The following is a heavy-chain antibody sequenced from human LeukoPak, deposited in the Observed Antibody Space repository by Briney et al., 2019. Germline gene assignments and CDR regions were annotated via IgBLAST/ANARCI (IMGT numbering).Heavy chain of an antibody. V-gene: IGHV4-34*01. D-gene: IGHD2-2*01. CDR1: GGSFSGYS. Sequence: SETQSLTCAVYGGSFSGYSWTWIRQPPGKGLEWIGEINHGGSTNYNPSLKSRVTISVDTSKNQFSLNLNSVTAADTAVYYCARGRYCGSTSCPPGPYWGQGTLVTVSS. CDR2: INHGGST. CDR3: ARGRYCGSTSCPPGPY. J-gene: IGHJ4*02.